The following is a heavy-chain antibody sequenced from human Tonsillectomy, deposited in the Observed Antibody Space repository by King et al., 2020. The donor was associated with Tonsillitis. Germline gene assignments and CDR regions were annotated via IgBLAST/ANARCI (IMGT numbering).Heavy chain of an antibody. D-gene: IGHD3/OR15-3a*01. Sequence: VQLVESGGGLVQPGGSLRLSCATSGFTFSSHWMSWVRQAPGKGLEWVANIKEDGSEKHYVDSVKGRFSISRDNAENSLYLQMNSLRAEDTAVYYCGGLYKDPWTGYWHYFDYWGQGTLVTVSS. CDR3: GGLYKDPWTGYWHYFDY. J-gene: IGHJ4*02. V-gene: IGHV3-7*01. CDR1: GFTFSSHW. CDR2: IKEDGSEK.